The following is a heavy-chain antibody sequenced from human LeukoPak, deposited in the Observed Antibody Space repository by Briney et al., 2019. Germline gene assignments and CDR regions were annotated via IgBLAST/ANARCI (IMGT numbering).Heavy chain of an antibody. CDR1: GGSISSYY. D-gene: IGHD2-2*01. J-gene: IGHJ4*02. CDR3: AREVYCSSTSCYAPFFDY. Sequence: SETLSLTCTVSGGSISSYYWSWIRQPPGKGLEWIGYIYYSGSTNYNPSLKSRVTISVDTSKNQFSLTLSSVTAADTAVYYCAREVYCSSTSCYAPFFDYWGQGTLVTVSS. V-gene: IGHV4-59*01. CDR2: IYYSGST.